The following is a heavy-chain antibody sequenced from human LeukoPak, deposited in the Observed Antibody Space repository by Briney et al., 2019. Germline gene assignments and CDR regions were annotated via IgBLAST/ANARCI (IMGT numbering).Heavy chain of an antibody. CDR2: SYPGDSDT. J-gene: IGHJ4*02. CDR3: ARQGALVATTYVDY. CDR1: GYSFTSYW. V-gene: IGHV5-51*01. D-gene: IGHD5-12*01. Sequence: GESLKISCKGSGYSFTSYWIGWVRQIPGKGLEWMGISYPGDSDTRYSPSFQGQVTISADRSISTAYLQWSSLKASDTAVCYCARQGALVATTYVDYWGQGTLVTVSS.